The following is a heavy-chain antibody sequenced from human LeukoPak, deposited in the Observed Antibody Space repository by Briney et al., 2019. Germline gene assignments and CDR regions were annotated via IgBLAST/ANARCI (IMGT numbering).Heavy chain of an antibody. CDR3: ARDSYYYDSSGYSSITPDS. CDR1: GYSISSGYY. D-gene: IGHD3-22*01. J-gene: IGHJ5*01. Sequence: PSETLSLTCAVSGYSISSGYYWGWMRQPAGKGLEWIGRIYTSGSTNYNPSLKSPVTMSVDTSKNQFSLKLNSVTAADTAVYYCARDSYYYDSSGYSSITPDSWGQGTLVTVSS. V-gene: IGHV4-4*07. CDR2: IYTSGST.